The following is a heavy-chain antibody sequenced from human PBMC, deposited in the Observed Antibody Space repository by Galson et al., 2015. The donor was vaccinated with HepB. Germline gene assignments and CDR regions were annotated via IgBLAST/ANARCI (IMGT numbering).Heavy chain of an antibody. J-gene: IGHJ5*02. Sequence: SLRLSCAASGFTFSRHGMNWVRQAPGKGLEWVATIWVDGSNKYYADSVKGRFTISRDNSKNTLSLQMNSLRADDTAVYYCARDGAAIFGVGSWFDPWGQGTLVTVTS. D-gene: IGHD3-3*01. V-gene: IGHV3-33*07. CDR3: ARDGAAIFGVGSWFDP. CDR1: GFTFSRHG. CDR2: IWVDGSNK.